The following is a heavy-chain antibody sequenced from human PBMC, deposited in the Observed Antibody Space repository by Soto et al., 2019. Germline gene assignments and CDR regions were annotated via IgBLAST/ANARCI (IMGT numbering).Heavy chain of an antibody. D-gene: IGHD1-26*01. CDR3: ARGLVGATPSFDY. V-gene: IGHV3-7*01. CDR1: GFTFSSYW. Sequence: EVQLVESGGGLVQPGGSPRLSCAASGFTFSSYWMSWVRQAPGKGLEWVANIKQDGSEKYYVDSVKGRFTISRDNAKNSLYLQMNSLRAEDTAVYYCARGLVGATPSFDYWGQGTLVTVSS. J-gene: IGHJ4*02. CDR2: IKQDGSEK.